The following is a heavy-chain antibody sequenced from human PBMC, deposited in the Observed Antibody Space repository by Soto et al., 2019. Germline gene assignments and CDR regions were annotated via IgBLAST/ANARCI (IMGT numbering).Heavy chain of an antibody. CDR1: GFTFSDYW. D-gene: IGHD4-17*01. J-gene: IGHJ4*02. CDR3: ARDPTTGLDS. V-gene: IGHV3-74*01. Sequence: EVQLVESGGDSVQPGGSLRLSCAASGFTFSDYWMHWVRQAPGKGLVWVSLINDDGSDTTYADSVKGRFTISRDNAKNTVYLQMNTLRVEDTAVYYCARDPTTGLDSWGQGTLVTVSS. CDR2: INDDGSDT.